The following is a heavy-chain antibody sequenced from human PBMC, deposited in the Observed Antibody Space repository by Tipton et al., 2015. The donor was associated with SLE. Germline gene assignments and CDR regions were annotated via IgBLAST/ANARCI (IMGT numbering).Heavy chain of an antibody. CDR2: IYYSGTSGTT. V-gene: IGHV4-59*08. CDR3: ARTQYCSGGSCPGYNYYYTMDV. J-gene: IGHJ6*02. CDR1: GGSISAYY. Sequence: TLSLTCTVSGGSISAYYWSWIRQPPGKGLEWIGYIYYSGTSGTTNYNPSLKSRVTISVDTSKKQFSLTLSSVTAADTAVYYCARTQYCSGGSCPGYNYYYTMDVWGQGTTVTVSS. D-gene: IGHD2-15*01.